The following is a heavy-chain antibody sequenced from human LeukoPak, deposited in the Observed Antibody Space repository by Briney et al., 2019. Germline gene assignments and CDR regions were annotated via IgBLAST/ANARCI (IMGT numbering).Heavy chain of an antibody. D-gene: IGHD3-10*01. J-gene: IGHJ6*04. V-gene: IGHV4-61*01. CDR1: GGFDSRGSYH. Sequence: SEALSLTCTVCGGFDSRGSYHWSWIPQPPGKGLEWIGHNYYCGSTNYNPPLKSRVTISVDTSKNQFSLKLSSVTAADTAVYYCAREGMVRGGDGMDVWGKGTTVTVSS. CDR3: AREGMVRGGDGMDV. CDR2: NYYCGST.